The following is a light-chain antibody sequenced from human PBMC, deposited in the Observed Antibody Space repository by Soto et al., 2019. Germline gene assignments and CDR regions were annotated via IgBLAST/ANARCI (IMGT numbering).Light chain of an antibody. CDR3: QQLNSYPIT. CDR2: AAS. Sequence: IQLTQSPSSLSAPVGDRVTITCRASQGISSYLAWYQQKPGKAPKLLIYAASTLQSGVPSRFSGSGSGTDFTLTISSLQPEDFATYSCQQLNSYPITFGGGTKVEIK. CDR1: QGISSY. V-gene: IGKV1-9*01. J-gene: IGKJ4*01.